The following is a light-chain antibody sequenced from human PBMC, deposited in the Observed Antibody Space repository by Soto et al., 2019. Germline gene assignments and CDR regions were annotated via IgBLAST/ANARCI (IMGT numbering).Light chain of an antibody. CDR3: QQRSNWPGT. CDR1: QSVSSY. J-gene: IGKJ3*01. Sequence: EIVLTQSPATLSLSPGERATLSCRASQSVSSYLAWYQQKPGQAPRLLIYDASNRATGIPARFSGSGSGTDFTLTISSLKPEDFAVYYCQQRSNWPGTFGPGTKVDIK. CDR2: DAS. V-gene: IGKV3-11*01.